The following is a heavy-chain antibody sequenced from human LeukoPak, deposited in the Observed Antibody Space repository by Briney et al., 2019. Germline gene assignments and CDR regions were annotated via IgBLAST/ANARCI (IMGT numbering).Heavy chain of an antibody. CDR2: INHSGST. J-gene: IGHJ4*02. D-gene: IGHD4-23*01. V-gene: IGHV4-34*01. CDR3: ARGYGGGVDY. CDR1: GGSFSGYY. Sequence: SETLSLTCAVYGGSFSGYYWSWIRQPPGKGLEWIGEINHSGSTNYNPSLKSRVTISVDTSKNQFSLKLSSVTAADTAVYYCARGYGGGVDYWGQGTLVTVSS.